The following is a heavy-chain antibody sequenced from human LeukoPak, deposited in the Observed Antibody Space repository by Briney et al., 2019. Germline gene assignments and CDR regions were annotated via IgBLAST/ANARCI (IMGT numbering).Heavy chain of an antibody. J-gene: IGHJ5*02. V-gene: IGHV3-74*01. CDR3: ARDPELVVPAAIGWFDP. CDR1: GFSFSGHW. CDR2: ISPTGSTT. Sequence: PGGSLRLSCTASGFSFSGHWMHWARQLPGKGLVWVSRISPTGSTTSYADSVKGRFTISRDNSKNTLYLQMNSLRAEDTAVYYCARDPELVVPAAIGWFDPWGQGTLVTVSS. D-gene: IGHD2-2*02.